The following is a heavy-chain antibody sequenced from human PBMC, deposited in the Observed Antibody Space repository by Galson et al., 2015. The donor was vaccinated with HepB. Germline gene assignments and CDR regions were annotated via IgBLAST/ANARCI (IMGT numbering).Heavy chain of an antibody. V-gene: IGHV3-23*01. CDR2: ISGSGGST. CDR1: GFTFSSYA. Sequence: SLRLSCAASGFTFSSYAMSWVRQAPGKGLEWVSAISGSGGSTYYADSVKGRFTISRDNSKNTLYLQMNSLRAEDTAVYYCANTYQLLFPIDYWGQGTLVTVSS. CDR3: ANTYQLLFPIDY. D-gene: IGHD2-2*01. J-gene: IGHJ4*02.